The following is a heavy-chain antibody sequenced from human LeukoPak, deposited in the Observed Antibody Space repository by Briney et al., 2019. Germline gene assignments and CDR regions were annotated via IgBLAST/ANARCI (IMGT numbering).Heavy chain of an antibody. CDR1: GFTFSGAW. V-gene: IGHV3-74*03. J-gene: IGHJ1*01. CDR2: INNDGTTT. D-gene: IGHD3-10*01. Sequence: GGSLRLSCAASGFTFSGAWIHWVRQAPGKGLVWVSRINNDGTTTMYADSVKGRFTLSRDNAKNTLYLQMNSLRAEDTAVYYCARVSGPGMNEYFHLWGQGTLVTVSS. CDR3: ARVSGPGMNEYFHL.